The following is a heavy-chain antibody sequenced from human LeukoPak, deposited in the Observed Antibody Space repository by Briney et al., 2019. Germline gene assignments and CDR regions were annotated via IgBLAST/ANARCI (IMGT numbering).Heavy chain of an antibody. Sequence: ASVKVSCKASGYTFTGYYMHWVRQAPGQGLEWMGWINPNSGGTNYAQKFQGMVTMTRDTSISTAYMELSRLRSDDTAVYYCARGYCSSTSCYFRYWGQGTLVTVSS. D-gene: IGHD2-2*01. CDR3: ARGYCSSTSCYFRY. CDR1: GYTFTGYY. J-gene: IGHJ4*02. V-gene: IGHV1-2*02. CDR2: INPNSGGT.